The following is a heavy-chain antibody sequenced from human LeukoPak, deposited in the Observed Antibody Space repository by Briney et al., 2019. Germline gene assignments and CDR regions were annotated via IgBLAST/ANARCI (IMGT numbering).Heavy chain of an antibody. CDR2: IYYSGST. Sequence: SETLSLTCTISGGSIISSSHYWSWIRQPPGKGLEWIGYIYYSGSTNYNPSLKSRVTISVDTSKNQFSLKLSSVTAADTAVYYCARVGYNWTTRDWFDPWGQGTLVTVSS. J-gene: IGHJ5*02. V-gene: IGHV4-61*05. D-gene: IGHD1-20*01. CDR1: GGSIISSSHY. CDR3: ARVGYNWTTRDWFDP.